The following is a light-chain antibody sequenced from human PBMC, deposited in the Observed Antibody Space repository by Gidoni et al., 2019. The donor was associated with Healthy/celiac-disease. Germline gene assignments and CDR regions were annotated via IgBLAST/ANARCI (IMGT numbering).Light chain of an antibody. V-gene: IGKV3-11*01. Sequence: DIVLAQAQANLSLSPGERANISCRASQRVSSYLAWYQQKPGQAPRLLIYDASNSATGIPARFSVSGSGTDFTLTIISLEPEDFAVYDCHQRSNWPPSTFGGGTKVEIK. J-gene: IGKJ4*01. CDR1: QRVSSY. CDR3: HQRSNWPPST. CDR2: DAS.